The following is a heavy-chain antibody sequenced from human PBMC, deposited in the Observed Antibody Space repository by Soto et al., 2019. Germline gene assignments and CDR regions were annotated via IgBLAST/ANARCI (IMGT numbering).Heavy chain of an antibody. D-gene: IGHD2-15*01. V-gene: IGHV1-18*01. CDR2: IAAYNHNT. CDR3: ARSGGRSPDY. CDR1: GYTFSSYS. Sequence: ASVKVSCKASGYTFSSYSIHWVRQAPGQGLEWVGWIAAYNHNTYYAEKFQGRLTVTAESSTSTAYMELTSLTSDDTAVYFCARSGGRSPDYWGQGTPVTVSS. J-gene: IGHJ4*03.